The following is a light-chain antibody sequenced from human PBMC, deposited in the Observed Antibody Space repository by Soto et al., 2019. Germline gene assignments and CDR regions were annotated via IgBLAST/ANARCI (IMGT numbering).Light chain of an antibody. V-gene: IGLV1-44*01. J-gene: IGLJ2*01. Sequence: QSVLTQPPSASGTPGQRVTISCSGGSSNIGTNTVNWYQQLPGTAPKLLIYSSNQRPSGVPDRISGSKSGTSASLAISGLRSEDEADYYCAAWDDRLSGLVFGRGTQLTVL. CDR1: SSNIGTNT. CDR2: SSN. CDR3: AAWDDRLSGLV.